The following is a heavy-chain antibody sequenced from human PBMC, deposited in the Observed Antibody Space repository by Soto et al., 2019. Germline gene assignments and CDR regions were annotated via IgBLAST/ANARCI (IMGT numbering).Heavy chain of an antibody. J-gene: IGHJ4*02. D-gene: IGHD5-18*01. V-gene: IGHV4-31*03. CDR1: GGSISSGGYY. CDR2: IYYSGST. Sequence: SETLSLTCTVSGGSISSGGYYWSWIRQHPGKGLEWIGYIYYSGSTYYNPSLKSRVTISVDTSKNQFSLKLSSVTAADTAVYYCARVGEVDTAMVDYWGQGTLVTVSS. CDR3: ARVGEVDTAMVDY.